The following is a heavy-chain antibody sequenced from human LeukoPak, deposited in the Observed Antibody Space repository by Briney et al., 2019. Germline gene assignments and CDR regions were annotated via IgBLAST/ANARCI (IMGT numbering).Heavy chain of an antibody. D-gene: IGHD3-9*01. V-gene: IGHV1-69-2*01. CDR2: VDPEDGET. CDR1: GYTFTDYY. Sequence: GASVKVSCKASGYTFTDYYMHWVQQAPGKGLEWMGRVDPEDGETIYAEKFQGRVTITADTSTDTAYMELSSLRSEDTAVYYCATDPSGLGSPTKNWGQGTLVTVSS. CDR3: ATDPSGLGSPTKN. J-gene: IGHJ4*02.